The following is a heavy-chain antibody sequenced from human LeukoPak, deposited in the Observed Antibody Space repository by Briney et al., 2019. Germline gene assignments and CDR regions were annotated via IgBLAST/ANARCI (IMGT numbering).Heavy chain of an antibody. CDR2: IKSKTDGGTT. V-gene: IGHV3-15*01. CDR3: TTEERVSSGYCSGGSCYIDY. D-gene: IGHD2-15*01. CDR1: AFTFSNAW. Sequence: GGSLRLSCAAFAFTFSNAWMNWVRQAPGKGLEWVGRIKSKTDGGTTDYAAPVKGRFTISRDDSKNTLYLQMNSLKTEDTAVYYCTTEERVSSGYCSGGSCYIDYWGQGTLVTVSS. J-gene: IGHJ4*02.